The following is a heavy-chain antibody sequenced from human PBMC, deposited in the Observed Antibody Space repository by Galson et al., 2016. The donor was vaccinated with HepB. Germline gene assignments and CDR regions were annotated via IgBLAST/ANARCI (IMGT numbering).Heavy chain of an antibody. Sequence: LSLTCSMSGGSFSTHYWSWIRQSPGKGLEWIGYIDYSGDTKYNPSLKSRVTISIQTSKSQFSLDLTSVTAADTAVYYCARDGGDTGTYGMDVWGRGTTVTVSS. J-gene: IGHJ6*02. D-gene: IGHD1-7*01. V-gene: IGHV4-59*11. CDR3: ARDGGDTGTYGMDV. CDR2: IDYSGDT. CDR1: GGSFSTHY.